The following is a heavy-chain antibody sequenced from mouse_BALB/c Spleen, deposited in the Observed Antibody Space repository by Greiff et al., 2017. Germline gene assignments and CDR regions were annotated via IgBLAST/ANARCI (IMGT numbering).Heavy chain of an antibody. Sequence: EVHLVESGGGLVQPGGSRKLSCAASGFTFSSFGMHCVRQAPEKGLEWVAYISSGSSTIYYADTVKGRFTISRDNPKNTLFLQMTSLRSEDTAMYYCARGYGNYPLFDYWGQGTTLTVSS. CDR1: GFTFSSFG. CDR2: ISSGSSTI. J-gene: IGHJ2*01. CDR3: ARGYGNYPLFDY. D-gene: IGHD2-10*02. V-gene: IGHV5-17*02.